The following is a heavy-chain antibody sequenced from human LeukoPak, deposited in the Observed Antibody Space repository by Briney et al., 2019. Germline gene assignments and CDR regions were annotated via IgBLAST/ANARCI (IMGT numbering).Heavy chain of an antibody. CDR2: ISYDGSNK. D-gene: IGHD6-13*01. J-gene: IGHJ4*02. CDR1: GFTFSSYA. Sequence: PGGSLRLSCAASGFTFSSYAMHWVRQAPGKGLEWVAVISYDGSNKYYADSVKGRFIISRDNSKNTLYLQMNSLRAEDTAVYYCARDRGNSWYGYWGQGTLVTVSS. CDR3: ARDRGNSWYGY. V-gene: IGHV3-30-3*01.